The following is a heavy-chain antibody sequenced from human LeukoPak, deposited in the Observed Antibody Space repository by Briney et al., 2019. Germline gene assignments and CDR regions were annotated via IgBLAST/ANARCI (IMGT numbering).Heavy chain of an antibody. J-gene: IGHJ6*02. V-gene: IGHV1-69*13. D-gene: IGHD6-25*01. CDR3: ARSSRGHFHYYYYGMDV. Sequence: SVNVSCKASGGTFSSYAISWVRQAPGQGPEWMGGIIPIFGTANYAQKFQGRVTITADESTSTAYMELSSLRSEDTAVYYCARSSRGHFHYYYYGMDVWGQGTTVTVSS. CDR2: IIPIFGTA. CDR1: GGTFSSYA.